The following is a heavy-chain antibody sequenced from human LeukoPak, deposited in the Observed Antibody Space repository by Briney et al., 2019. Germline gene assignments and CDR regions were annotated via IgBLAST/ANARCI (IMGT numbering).Heavy chain of an antibody. J-gene: IGHJ4*02. CDR3: AREGNSSSHFDY. CDR1: GFTFSDYY. V-gene: IGHV3-11*01. CDR2: ISSSGSTI. Sequence: GGSLRLSCAASGFTFSDYYMSWLRQAPGKGLEWVSYISSSGSTIYYADSVKGRFTISRDNAKNSLHLQMNSLRAEDTAVYYCAREGNSSSHFDYWGQGTLVTVSS. D-gene: IGHD6-13*01.